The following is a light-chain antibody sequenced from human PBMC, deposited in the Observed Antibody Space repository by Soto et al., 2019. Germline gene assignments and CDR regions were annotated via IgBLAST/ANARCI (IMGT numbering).Light chain of an antibody. Sequence: EIVLTESPDPLSLSPGERATLSCRASQTVNNNYLAWYQQKPGQAPRLLIFGTSNRAPGTSDRFSGMLSWTDITRTISRLEPEDVAVYYCQHYGDSSWTVGQGTKVDIK. V-gene: IGKV3-20*01. CDR3: QHYGDSSWT. J-gene: IGKJ1*01. CDR2: GTS. CDR1: QTVNNNY.